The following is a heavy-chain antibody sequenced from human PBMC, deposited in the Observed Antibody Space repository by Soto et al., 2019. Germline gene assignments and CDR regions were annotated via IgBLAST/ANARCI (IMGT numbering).Heavy chain of an antibody. CDR1: GFTFDDYA. D-gene: IGHD6-13*01. CDR2: ISWNSGSI. Sequence: GGSLRLSCAASGFTFDDYAMHWVRQAPGKGLEWVSGISWNSGSIGYADSVKGRFTISRDNAKNSLYLQMNSLRAEDTALYYCAKSDYSSSWYGGDFDYWGQVXLVTVSS. CDR3: AKSDYSSSWYGGDFDY. J-gene: IGHJ4*02. V-gene: IGHV3-9*01.